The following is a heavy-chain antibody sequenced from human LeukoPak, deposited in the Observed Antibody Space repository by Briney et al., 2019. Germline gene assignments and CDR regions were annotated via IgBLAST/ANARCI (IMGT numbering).Heavy chain of an antibody. CDR1: GFIFSSYW. J-gene: IGHJ4*02. CDR3: ARVVEDYSSSSDLDY. CDR2: IKQDGSEK. D-gene: IGHD6-6*01. V-gene: IGHV3-7*01. Sequence: PGGSLRLSCAASGFIFSSYWMSWVRQAPGKGLEWVANIKQDGSEKYYVDSVKGRFTISRDNAKNSLYLQMNSLRAEDTAVYYCARVVEDYSSSSDLDYWGQGTLVTVSS.